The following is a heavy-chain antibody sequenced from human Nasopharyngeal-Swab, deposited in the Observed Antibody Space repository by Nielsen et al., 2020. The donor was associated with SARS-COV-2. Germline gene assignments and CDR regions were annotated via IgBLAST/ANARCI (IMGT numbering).Heavy chain of an antibody. Sequence: PGGSLRLSCAASGFTFSSYGMHWVRQAPGKGLEWVAVISYDGSNKYYADSVKGRFTISRDNSKNTLYLQMNSLRAEDTAVYYCARDRVRGQIAARPRFGALDYWGQGTLVTVSS. D-gene: IGHD6-6*01. V-gene: IGHV3-30*03. J-gene: IGHJ4*02. CDR3: ARDRVRGQIAARPRFGALDY. CDR2: ISYDGSNK. CDR1: GFTFSSYG.